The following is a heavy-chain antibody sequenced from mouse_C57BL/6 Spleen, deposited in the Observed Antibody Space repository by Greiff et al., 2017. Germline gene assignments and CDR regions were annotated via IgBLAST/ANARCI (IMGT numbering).Heavy chain of an antibody. D-gene: IGHD4-1*01. V-gene: IGHV5-17*01. CDR3: ARRRYWDGSYFDY. CDR2: ISSGSSTI. Sequence: EVKLVESGGGLVKPGGSLKLSCAASGFTFSDYGMHWVRQAPEKGLEWVAYISSGSSTIYYADTVKGRFTISRDNAKNTLFLQMTSLRSEDTAMYYCARRRYWDGSYFDYWGQGTTLTVSS. J-gene: IGHJ2*01. CDR1: GFTFSDYG.